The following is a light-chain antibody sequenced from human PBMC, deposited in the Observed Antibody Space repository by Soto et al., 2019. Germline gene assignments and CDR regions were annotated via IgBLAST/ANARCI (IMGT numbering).Light chain of an antibody. CDR2: EVT. J-gene: IGLJ1*01. Sequence: QSALTQPASVSGSPGQSITISCAGTRDDIGAYDYVSWYQQHPGNAPKLLVYEVTNRPSGVSDRFSGSKSGNTASLTISGLQAEDEANYYCNSYTTLSNRVFGTGTKVTVL. CDR3: NSYTTLSNRV. V-gene: IGLV2-14*01. CDR1: RDDIGAYDY.